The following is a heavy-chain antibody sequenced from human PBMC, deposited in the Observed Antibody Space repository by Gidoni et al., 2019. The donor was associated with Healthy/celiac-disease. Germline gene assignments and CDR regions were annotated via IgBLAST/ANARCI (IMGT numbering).Heavy chain of an antibody. CDR3: ARDQWRYSGSPGLNYYYGMDV. Sequence: IYGVRQAPGKGLEWVAVIWYDGSNKYYADSVKGRFTISRDNSKNTLYLQMNSLRAEDTAVYYCARDQWRYSGSPGLNYYYGMDVWGQGTTVTVSS. J-gene: IGHJ6*02. D-gene: IGHD1-26*01. CDR2: IWYDGSNK. V-gene: IGHV3-33*07.